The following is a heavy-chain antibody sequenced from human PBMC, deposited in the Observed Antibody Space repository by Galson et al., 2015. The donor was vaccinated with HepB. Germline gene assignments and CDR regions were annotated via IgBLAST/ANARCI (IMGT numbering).Heavy chain of an antibody. J-gene: IGHJ4*02. CDR3: ARFSPIAVAGGDY. CDR1: GFTFSSYA. CDR2: ISGSGGST. D-gene: IGHD6-19*01. Sequence: SLRLSCAASGFTFSSYAMSWVRQAPGKGLEWVSAISGSGGSTYYADSVKGRFTISRDNSKNTLYLQMNSLRAEDTAVYYCARFSPIAVAGGDYWGQGTLVTVSS. V-gene: IGHV3-23*01.